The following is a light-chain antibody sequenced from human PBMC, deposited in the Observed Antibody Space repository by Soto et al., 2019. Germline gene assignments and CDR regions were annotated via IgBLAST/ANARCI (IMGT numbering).Light chain of an antibody. V-gene: IGKV1-5*01. CDR1: QSIGDS. CDR2: DVS. CDR3: QQYNGYSRT. J-gene: IGKJ1*01. Sequence: DIQMTQSPSTLSASVGDRVTITCRASQSIGDSLAWYQKKTGKDPYLLISDVSSLERGVPSRFSGSGSGTEFNLTISRMQTDDFATFECQQYNGYSRTFGQGTKVDIK.